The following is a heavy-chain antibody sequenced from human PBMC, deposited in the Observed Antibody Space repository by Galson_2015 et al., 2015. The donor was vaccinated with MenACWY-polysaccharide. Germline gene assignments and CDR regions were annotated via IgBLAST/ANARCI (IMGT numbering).Heavy chain of an antibody. CDR1: GFTFSDSW. D-gene: IGHD3-9*01. Sequence: SLRLSCAASGFTFSDSWMTWLRQAPGKGLEWVATIKKRGSEKYYEDSVEGRFTVSRDNAKNSLYLQMNSLRAEDTAVYYCARARSLSGYFAFEFWGQGTMVTVSS. V-gene: IGHV3-7*01. CDR2: IKKRGSEK. J-gene: IGHJ3*01. CDR3: ARARSLSGYFAFEF.